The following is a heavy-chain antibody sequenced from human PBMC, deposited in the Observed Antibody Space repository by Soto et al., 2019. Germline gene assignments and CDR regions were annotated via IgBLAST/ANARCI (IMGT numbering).Heavy chain of an antibody. Sequence: EVQLVESGGGLVQPGGSLRLSCAASGFTFSNYWIHWVRQAPGKGLIWVSRISGEGSTTTYADSVKGRFTISRDNAKSTLYLQMNSLRAEETAVDYWARVGSGSSYHIDYWGQGTLVTVSS. CDR2: ISGEGSTT. CDR1: GFTFSNYW. V-gene: IGHV3-74*01. CDR3: ARVGSGSSYHIDY. J-gene: IGHJ4*02. D-gene: IGHD2-15*01.